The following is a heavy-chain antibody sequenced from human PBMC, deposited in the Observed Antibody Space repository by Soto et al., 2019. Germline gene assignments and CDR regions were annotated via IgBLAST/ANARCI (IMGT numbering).Heavy chain of an antibody. CDR1: GYSFTNYW. V-gene: IGHV5-51*01. J-gene: IGHJ3*02. D-gene: IGHD1-26*01. CDR2: IYPGDSDT. CDR3: ARDSPHIVGATPLDAFDI. Sequence: PVVPLKVSWXGSGYSFTNYWSGWVRQMPGKGLEWMGIIYPGDSDTRYSPSFQGQVTISADKSISTAYLQWSSLKASDTAMYYCARDSPHIVGATPLDAFDIWGQGTMVTVSS.